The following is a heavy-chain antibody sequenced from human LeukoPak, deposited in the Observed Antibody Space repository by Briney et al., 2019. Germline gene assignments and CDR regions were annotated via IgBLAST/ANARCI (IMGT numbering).Heavy chain of an antibody. Sequence: ASVKVSCKASGGTFSSYAISWVRQAPGQGLEWMGGIIPIFGTANYAQKFQGRVTITTDESTSTAYMELSSLRSEDTAVYYCARDIRVVVPSGYYYYMDVWGKGTTVTVSS. V-gene: IGHV1-69*05. CDR2: IIPIFGTA. D-gene: IGHD2-2*01. CDR3: ARDIRVVVPSGYYYYMDV. CDR1: GGTFSSYA. J-gene: IGHJ6*03.